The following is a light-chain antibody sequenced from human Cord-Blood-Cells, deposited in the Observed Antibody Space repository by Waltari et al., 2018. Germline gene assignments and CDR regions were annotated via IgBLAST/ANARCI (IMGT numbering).Light chain of an antibody. CDR2: DVS. CDR1: SSDVGGYNY. V-gene: IGLV2-11*01. J-gene: IGLJ1*01. Sequence: QSALTQPRSVSGSPGQSVTISCTGTSSDVGGYNYVSCYQQHPGKAPQLMIYDVSKRPSGVPDRFSGSKSGNTASLTISGLQAEDEADYYCCSYAGSYTYVFGTGTKVTVL. CDR3: CSYAGSYTYV.